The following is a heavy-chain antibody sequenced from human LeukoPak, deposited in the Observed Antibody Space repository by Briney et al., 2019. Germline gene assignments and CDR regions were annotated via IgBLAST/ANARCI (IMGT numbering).Heavy chain of an antibody. Sequence: PGGSLRLSCAASGFTFDDYAMHWVRQAPGKGLEWVSGISWNSGSIGYADSVKGRFTISRDNAKNSLYLQMNSLRAEDTALYYCARVLERGSPDYWGQGTLVTVSS. CDR1: GFTFDDYA. D-gene: IGHD3-10*01. V-gene: IGHV3-9*01. CDR3: ARVLERGSPDY. J-gene: IGHJ4*02. CDR2: ISWNSGSI.